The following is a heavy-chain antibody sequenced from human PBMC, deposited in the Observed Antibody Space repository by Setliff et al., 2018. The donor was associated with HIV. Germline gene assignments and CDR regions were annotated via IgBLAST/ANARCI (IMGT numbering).Heavy chain of an antibody. D-gene: IGHD5-18*01. V-gene: IGHV4-39*01. CDR3: ARQNTGYSYGYDYYYYYMDV. CDR1: GGSISSSSYY. CDR2: IYYSGST. Sequence: PSETLSLTCTVSGGSISSSSYYWGWIRQPPGKGLEWIGSIYYSGSTYYNPSLKSRVTISVDTSKNQFSLKLSSVTAADTAVYYCARQNTGYSYGYDYYYYYMDVWGKGTTVTVSS. J-gene: IGHJ6*03.